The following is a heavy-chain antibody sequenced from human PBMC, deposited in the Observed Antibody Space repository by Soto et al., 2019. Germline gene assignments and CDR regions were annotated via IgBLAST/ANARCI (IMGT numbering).Heavy chain of an antibody. CDR3: ARDYCTNGVCYTRYYYYMDV. V-gene: IGHV3-7*01. J-gene: IGHJ6*03. CDR2: IKQDGSEK. D-gene: IGHD2-8*01. Sequence: GGSLRLSCAASGFTFSSYWMSWVRQAPGKGLEWVANIKQDGSEKYYVDSVKGRFTISRDNAKNSLYLRMNSLRAEDTAVYYCARDYCTNGVCYTRYYYYMDVWGKGTTVTVSS. CDR1: GFTFSSYW.